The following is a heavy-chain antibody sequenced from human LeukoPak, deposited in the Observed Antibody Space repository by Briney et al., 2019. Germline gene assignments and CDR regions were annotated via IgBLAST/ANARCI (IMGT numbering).Heavy chain of an antibody. CDR1: GGSISSYY. Sequence: PSETLSLTCTVSGGSISSYYWSWIRQPAGKGLEWIRRIYTSGSTNYNPSLKSRVTMSVDTSKIQFSLKLSSVTAADTAVYYCASTKWYSGSYLIDYWGQGTLVTVSS. CDR2: IYTSGST. V-gene: IGHV4-4*07. CDR3: ASTKWYSGSYLIDY. J-gene: IGHJ4*02. D-gene: IGHD1-26*01.